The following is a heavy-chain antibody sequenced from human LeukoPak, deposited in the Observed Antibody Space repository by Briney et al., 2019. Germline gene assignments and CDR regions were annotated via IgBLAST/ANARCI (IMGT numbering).Heavy chain of an antibody. CDR1: GGTFSSYA. V-gene: IGHV1-69*05. CDR2: IIPIFGTA. J-gene: IGHJ5*02. CDR3: ARDLEGSSPSGVDP. Sequence: ASVKVSCKASGGTFSSYAISWVRQAPGQGLEWMGGIIPIFGTANYAQKFQGRVTITTDESTSTAYMELSSLRSEDTAVYYCARDLEGSSPSGVDPWGQGTLVTVSS. D-gene: IGHD6-6*01.